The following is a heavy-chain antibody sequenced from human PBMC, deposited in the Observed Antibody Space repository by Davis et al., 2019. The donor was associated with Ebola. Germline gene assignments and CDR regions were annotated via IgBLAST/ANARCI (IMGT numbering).Heavy chain of an antibody. V-gene: IGHV1-18*01. CDR1: GYTFTSYG. Sequence: ASVKVSCKASGYTFTSYGISWVRQAPGQGLEWMGWMNPNSGNTGYAQKFQGRVTMTTDTSTSTAYMELRSLRSDDTAVYYCARDWRVGAMDYWGQGTLVTVSS. J-gene: IGHJ4*02. CDR3: ARDWRVGAMDY. D-gene: IGHD1-26*01. CDR2: MNPNSGNT.